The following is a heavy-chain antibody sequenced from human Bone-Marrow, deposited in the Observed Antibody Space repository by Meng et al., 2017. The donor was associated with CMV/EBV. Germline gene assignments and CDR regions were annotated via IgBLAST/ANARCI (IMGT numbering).Heavy chain of an antibody. V-gene: IGHV4-39*01. CDR3: VRRPERVQDLGFDP. CDR1: GASISSSSYY. CDR2: IYYSGST. J-gene: IGHJ5*02. Sequence: SETLSLTCTVSGASISSSSYYWGWIRQPPGKGLEWIGSIYYSGSTYYNPSLKSRLTISVDTSKNQFSLKLSSVTAADTAVYYCVRRPERVQDLGFDPWGQGTLVTVSS. D-gene: IGHD6-13*01.